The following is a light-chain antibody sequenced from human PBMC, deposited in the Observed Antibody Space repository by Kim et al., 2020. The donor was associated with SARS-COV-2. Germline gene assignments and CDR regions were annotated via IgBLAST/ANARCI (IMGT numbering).Light chain of an antibody. Sequence: IVLTQSPATLSLSPGERATLSCRASHGVSSFLAWYQQKPGQAPRLLIYDTSNRAPGIPARFSGSVSGTDFTLTISSLEPEDFAVYYCQQRSNWPLTFGGGTKVDIK. CDR3: QQRSNWPLT. J-gene: IGKJ4*01. V-gene: IGKV3-11*01. CDR1: HGVSSF. CDR2: DTS.